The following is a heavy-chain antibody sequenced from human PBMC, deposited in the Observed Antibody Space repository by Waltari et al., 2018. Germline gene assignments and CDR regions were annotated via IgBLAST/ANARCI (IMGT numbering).Heavy chain of an antibody. CDR1: GGSISTYC. Sequence: QVQLQESGPGLVKPSETLSLTCTVPGGSISTYCWRWIRQPTGKGREWIGYIYHSGRTNYTPSHNGRVTVSVDTSKTQCPLQLSPVPAADTAVYYCARRWVGATKVAFDIWGQGTMVTVSS. D-gene: IGHD1-26*01. CDR3: ARRWVGATKVAFDI. V-gene: IGHV4-59*08. J-gene: IGHJ3*02. CDR2: IYHSGRT.